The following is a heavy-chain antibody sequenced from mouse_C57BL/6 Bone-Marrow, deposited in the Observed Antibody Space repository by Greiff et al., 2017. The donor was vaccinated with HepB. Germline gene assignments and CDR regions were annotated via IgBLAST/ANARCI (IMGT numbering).Heavy chain of an antibody. J-gene: IGHJ2*01. CDR2: INYDGSST. Sequence: EVQLVESEGGLVQPGSSMKLSCTASGFTFSDYYMAWVRQVPEKGLEWVANINYDGSSTYYLDSLKSRFIISRDNAKNILYLQMSSLKSEDTATYYCARGRWFDYWGQGTTLTVSS. V-gene: IGHV5-16*01. CDR3: ARGRWFDY. CDR1: GFTFSDYY.